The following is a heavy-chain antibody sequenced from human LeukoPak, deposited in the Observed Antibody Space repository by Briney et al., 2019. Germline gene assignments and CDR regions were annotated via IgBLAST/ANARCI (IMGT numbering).Heavy chain of an antibody. CDR1: GFTFSSYS. Sequence: GGSLRLSCAASGFTFSSYSMNWVRQAPGKGLEWVSPISSSSSYIYYADSMKGRFTISRDNAKNSLFLQMNSLRAEDTAVYYCARGIGGLKYYFDYWGQGTLVTVSS. CDR2: ISSSSSYI. J-gene: IGHJ4*02. V-gene: IGHV3-21*01. CDR3: ARGIGGLKYYFDY. D-gene: IGHD3-10*01.